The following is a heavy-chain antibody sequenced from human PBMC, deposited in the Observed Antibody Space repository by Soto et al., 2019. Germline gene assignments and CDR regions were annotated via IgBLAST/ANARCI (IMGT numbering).Heavy chain of an antibody. V-gene: IGHV4-39*02. Sequence: PSETLSLTCTGSGGSISSNSYDWGWIRQPPGKGLEWIGSIYYSGSTYYNPSLKSRVTISVDTSKNQFSLKLSSLTATDTAWYYCATDRDPSAFAYWGQANLGRVSS. CDR1: GGSISSNSYD. CDR2: IYYSGST. CDR3: ATDRDPSAFAY. J-gene: IGHJ4*02.